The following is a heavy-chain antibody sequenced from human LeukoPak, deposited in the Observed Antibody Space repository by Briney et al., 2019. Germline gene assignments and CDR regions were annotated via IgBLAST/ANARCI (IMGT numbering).Heavy chain of an antibody. CDR3: ARVPDWDYFDY. CDR1: GYTFTGYY. Sequence: ASVKVSCKASGYTFTGYYMHWVRQAPGQGLEWMGWISAYNGNTNYAQKLQGRVTMTTDTSTSTAYMELRSLRSDDTAVYYCARVPDWDYFDYWGQGTLVTVSS. D-gene: IGHD3-9*01. J-gene: IGHJ4*02. CDR2: ISAYNGNT. V-gene: IGHV1-18*04.